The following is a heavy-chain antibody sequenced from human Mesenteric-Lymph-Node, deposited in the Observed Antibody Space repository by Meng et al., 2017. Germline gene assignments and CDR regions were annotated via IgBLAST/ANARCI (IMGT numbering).Heavy chain of an antibody. CDR1: GYTFTTYD. Sequence: ASVKVSCKASGYTFTTYDINWVRQATGQGLEWMGWMNPNSGKTGYAQKFQGRVTFTRDTSISTAYMELSSLRSEDTAVYYCARNTIFGIGYYYGMDVWGQGTTVTVSS. CDR2: MNPNSGKT. CDR3: ARNTIFGIGYYYGMDV. D-gene: IGHD3-3*01. J-gene: IGHJ6*02. V-gene: IGHV1-8*01.